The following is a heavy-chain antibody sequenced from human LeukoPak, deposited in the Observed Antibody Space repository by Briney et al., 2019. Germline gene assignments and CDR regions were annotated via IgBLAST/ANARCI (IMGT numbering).Heavy chain of an antibody. CDR2: IYDSGIT. D-gene: IGHD3-10*01. CDR1: GGSISSYY. CDR3: ARGHDYYGSGRQSWFDP. V-gene: IGHV4-59*01. Sequence: SGTLSLTCTVSGGSISSYYWTWIRQPPGKGLEWIRYIYDSGITNYNPSLTSRVTISVDTSKNQFSLKLSSVTAADTAVYYCARGHDYYGSGRQSWFDPWGQGTLVTVSS. J-gene: IGHJ5*02.